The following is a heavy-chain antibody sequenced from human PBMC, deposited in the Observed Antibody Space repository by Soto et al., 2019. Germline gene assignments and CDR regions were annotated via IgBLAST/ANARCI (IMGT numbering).Heavy chain of an antibody. J-gene: IGHJ3*02. CDR1: GGSINSGTYY. CDR3: ARGGTSDYWPGHVDAFDI. V-gene: IGHV4-31*03. D-gene: IGHD3-22*01. Sequence: QVQLQESGPGLVKPSQTPSLTCTASGGSINSGTYYWSWIRQHPEKGLEWIGYIDNSGSTYSNPSLKSRITMYLDTSKNHFSLKLTSMTAADTAVYYCARGGTSDYWPGHVDAFDIWGPGTRVTVSS. CDR2: IDNSGST.